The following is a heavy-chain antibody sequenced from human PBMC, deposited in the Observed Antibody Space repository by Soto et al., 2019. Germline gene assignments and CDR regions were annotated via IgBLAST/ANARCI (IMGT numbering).Heavy chain of an antibody. CDR3: AREDSIIIPAVSDF. D-gene: IGHD2-2*01. V-gene: IGHV4-39*02. Sequence: SETLSLTCSVSGGSISSSTSYWGWIRQPPGKGLEWIGSIFYTGNTYYNPSLRSRVTISVSTSKNQFSLKLTSVTAADTAVYYCAREDSIIIPAVSDFWGQGTLVTVSS. CDR2: IFYTGNT. CDR1: GGSISSSTSY. J-gene: IGHJ4*02.